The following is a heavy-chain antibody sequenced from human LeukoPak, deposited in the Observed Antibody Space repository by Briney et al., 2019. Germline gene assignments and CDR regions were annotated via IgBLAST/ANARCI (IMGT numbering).Heavy chain of an antibody. CDR1: GFTFSSYA. Sequence: GGSLRLSCTASGFTFSSYAVHWVRQAPGKGLEWVTFISYDGNNKYYADSVKGRFTISRDNSKNTLYLQMNSLRAEDTAVYYCAKDRRYCSSTSCYMDYWGQGTLVTVSS. V-gene: IGHV3-30*04. CDR3: AKDRRYCSSTSCYMDY. J-gene: IGHJ4*02. CDR2: ISYDGNNK. D-gene: IGHD2-2*01.